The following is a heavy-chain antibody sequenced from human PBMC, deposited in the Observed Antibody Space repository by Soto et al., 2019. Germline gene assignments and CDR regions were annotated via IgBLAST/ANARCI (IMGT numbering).Heavy chain of an antibody. CDR2: INAGNGNT. Sequence: QVQLVQSGAEVKKPGASVKVSCTASGYTFTRYAMHWVRQAPGQRLEWMGWINAGNGNTKYSQKFQGRVTITRDPSASPAYMELSSLRSEDTAVYYCARGDILIDYWGQGTLVTVSA. D-gene: IGHD3-9*01. CDR3: ARGDILIDY. V-gene: IGHV1-3*01. J-gene: IGHJ4*02. CDR1: GYTFTRYA.